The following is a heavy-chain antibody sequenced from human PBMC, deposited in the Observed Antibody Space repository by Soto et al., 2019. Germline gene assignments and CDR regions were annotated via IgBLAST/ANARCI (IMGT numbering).Heavy chain of an antibody. CDR2: IYSGGST. V-gene: IGHV3-53*02. CDR1: GFTVSSNY. CDR3: AGRDYDILTGYYYYYYGMDV. J-gene: IGHJ6*02. Sequence: EVQLVETGGGLIQPGGSLRLSCAASGFTVSSNYMSWVRQAPGKGLEWVSVIYSGGSTYYADSVKGRFTISRDNSKNTLYLQMNSLRAEDTAVYYCAGRDYDILTGYYYYYYGMDVWGQGTTVTVSS. D-gene: IGHD3-9*01.